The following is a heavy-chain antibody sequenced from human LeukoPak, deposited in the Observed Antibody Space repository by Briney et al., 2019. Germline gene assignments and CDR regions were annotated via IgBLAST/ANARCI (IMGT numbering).Heavy chain of an antibody. CDR3: ARGSRFGELDY. Sequence: SETLSLTCTVSGGSISSSSYYWGWIRQPPGKGLEWIGYIYHSGSTYYNPSLKSRVTISVDRSKNQFSLKLSSVTAADTAVYYCARGSRFGELDYWGQGTWSPSPQ. V-gene: IGHV4-39*07. J-gene: IGHJ4*02. D-gene: IGHD3-10*01. CDR1: GGSISSSSYY. CDR2: IYHSGST.